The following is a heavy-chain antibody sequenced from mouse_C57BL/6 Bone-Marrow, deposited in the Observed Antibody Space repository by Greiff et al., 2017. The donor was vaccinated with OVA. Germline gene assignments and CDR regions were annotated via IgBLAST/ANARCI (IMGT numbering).Heavy chain of an antibody. J-gene: IGHJ1*03. CDR1: GYTFTDYN. CDR3: ASWGSSYVRYFDV. CDR2: INPKNGGT. Sequence: EVQLQQSGPELVKPGASVKISCKASGYTFTDYNMDWVKQSHGQSLEWIGDINPKNGGTNYNQKFKGKATLTVDKSSSTAYMELRSLTSEDTAVYYCASWGSSYVRYFDVWGKGTTVTVSS. V-gene: IGHV1-18*01. D-gene: IGHD1-1*01.